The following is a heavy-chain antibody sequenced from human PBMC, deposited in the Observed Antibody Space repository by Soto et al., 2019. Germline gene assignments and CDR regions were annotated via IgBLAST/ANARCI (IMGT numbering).Heavy chain of an antibody. CDR1: GFTFSTYA. V-gene: IGHV3-23*01. CDR3: AKGLGGSQYYYYGMDV. Sequence: EVQLLESGGGLVQPGGSLRLSCAASGFTFSTYAMTWVRQAPGKGLKWVSALSASGATTYHADSVKGRFTISRDNSENTLYLQMNSLRAEDTAVYYCAKGLGGSQYYYYGMDVWGQGTTVTVSS. D-gene: IGHD1-26*01. CDR2: LSASGATT. J-gene: IGHJ6*02.